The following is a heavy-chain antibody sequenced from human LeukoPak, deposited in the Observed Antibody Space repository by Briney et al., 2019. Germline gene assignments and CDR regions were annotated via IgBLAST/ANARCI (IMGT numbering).Heavy chain of an antibody. CDR1: GGSFSGYY. V-gene: IGHV4-34*01. D-gene: IGHD2-2*02. J-gene: IGHJ5*02. CDR2: INHSGST. Sequence: PSETLSLTCAVYGGSFSGYYWSWIRQPPGKGLEWIGEINHSGSTNYNPSLKSRVTISVDTSKNQFSLKLSSVTAADTAVYYCAREYIVVVPAAIRTRLYNWFDPWGQGTLVTVSS. CDR3: AREYIVVVPAAIRTRLYNWFDP.